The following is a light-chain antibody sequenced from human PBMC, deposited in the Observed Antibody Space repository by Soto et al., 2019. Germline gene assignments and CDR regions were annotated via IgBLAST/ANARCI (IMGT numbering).Light chain of an antibody. CDR3: QQYNNWPQT. CDR2: DAS. Sequence: EIVLTQAPATLSLSTGERATLSCRASQTITNNIACYQLKAGQAPRLLIYDASTRATDIPARFSGSGSGTEFTLTISSLQSEDFAEYHCQQYNNWPQTFGQGTKVDIK. V-gene: IGKV3D-15*01. CDR1: QTITNN. J-gene: IGKJ1*01.